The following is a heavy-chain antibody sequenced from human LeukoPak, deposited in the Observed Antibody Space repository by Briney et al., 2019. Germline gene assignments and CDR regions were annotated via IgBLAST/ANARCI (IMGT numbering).Heavy chain of an antibody. V-gene: IGHV3-7*01. CDR2: IKQDGSEK. D-gene: IGHD3-10*01. CDR1: GFTFSSYW. Sequence: GGSLRLSCAASGFTFSSYWMSWVRRAPGKGLEWVANIKQDGSEKYYVDSVKGRFTISRDNAKNSLYLQMNSLRAEDTAVYYCARGPRVLWFGELFYYWGQGTLVTVSS. J-gene: IGHJ4*02. CDR3: ARGPRVLWFGELFYY.